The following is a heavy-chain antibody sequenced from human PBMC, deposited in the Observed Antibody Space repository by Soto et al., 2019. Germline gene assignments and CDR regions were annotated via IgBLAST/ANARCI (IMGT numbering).Heavy chain of an antibody. D-gene: IGHD6-25*01. Sequence: ASVKVSCKASGYTFTSYGISWVRQATGQGLEWMGWISAYNGNTNYAQKLQGRVTMTTDTSTSTAYMELRSLRSDDTAVYYCARDAADILFRYYYGMDVWGQGTTVTVSS. CDR1: GYTFTSYG. V-gene: IGHV1-18*01. CDR3: ARDAADILFRYYYGMDV. CDR2: ISAYNGNT. J-gene: IGHJ6*02.